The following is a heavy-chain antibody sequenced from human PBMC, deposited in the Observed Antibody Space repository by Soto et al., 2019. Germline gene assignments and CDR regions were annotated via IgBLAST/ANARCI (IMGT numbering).Heavy chain of an antibody. D-gene: IGHD2-15*01. V-gene: IGHV4-30-2*01. J-gene: IGHJ4*02. CDR2: IYHSGST. CDR3: ARGQVVAAQH. CDR1: GGSISSGGYS. Sequence: QLQLQESGSGLVKPSQTLSLTCAVSGGSISSGGYSWSWIRQPPGKGLEWIGYIYHSGSTYYNPSRKSRVTISVDRANIQFSLKLSSVTAADTAVYYCARGQVVAAQHWGQGTLVTVSS.